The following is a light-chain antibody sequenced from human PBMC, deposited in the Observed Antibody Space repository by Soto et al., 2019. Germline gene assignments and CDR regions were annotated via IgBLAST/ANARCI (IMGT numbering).Light chain of an antibody. J-gene: IGKJ4*01. CDR2: GAS. V-gene: IGKV3-15*01. CDR1: QGVSRK. Sequence: DIVMTQSPATLSVAPGERVTFSCRASQGVSRKLAWYQHKPGQAPRLLISGASTGATGIPARFSGSGSGTEFPLTISSLQSEDCAIYYCQQYHTWPITFGGGTKVEIK. CDR3: QQYHTWPIT.